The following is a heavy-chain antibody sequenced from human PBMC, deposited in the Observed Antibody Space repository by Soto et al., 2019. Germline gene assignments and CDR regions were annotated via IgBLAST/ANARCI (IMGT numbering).Heavy chain of an antibody. CDR2: INAGNSNT. V-gene: IGHV1-3*01. D-gene: IGHD6-13*01. J-gene: IGHJ6*02. CDR3: ARDPSSSWYRGSYGMDV. Sequence: ASVKVSCKASGYTFTTYAMHWVRQAPGQRLEWMGWINAGNSNTKYSQKFQGRVTITRDTSASTAYIELSSLRSEDTAVYYCARDPSSSWYRGSYGMDVWGQGTTVTVSS. CDR1: GYTFTTYA.